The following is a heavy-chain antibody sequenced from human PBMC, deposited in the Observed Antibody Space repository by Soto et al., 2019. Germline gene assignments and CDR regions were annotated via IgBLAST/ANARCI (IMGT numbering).Heavy chain of an antibody. V-gene: IGHV4-39*07. CDR3: ARDTYGDFDY. CDR1: GGSISSSSYY. D-gene: IGHD4-17*01. CDR2: IYYSGST. Sequence: SETLSLTCTVSGGSISSSSYYWGWIRQPPGKGLEWIGSIYYSGSTNYNPSLKSRVIISVDTSKNQFSLKLSSVTAADTAVYYCARDTYGDFDYWGQGTLVTVSS. J-gene: IGHJ4*02.